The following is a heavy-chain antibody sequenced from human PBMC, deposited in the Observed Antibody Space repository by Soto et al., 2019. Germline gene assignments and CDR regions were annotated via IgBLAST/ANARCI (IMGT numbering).Heavy chain of an antibody. CDR2: VHISGHS. J-gene: IGHJ5*01. CDR1: GGSVRAPDW. V-gene: IGHV4-4*02. CDR3: ARVRQGCSADNCYFDP. D-gene: IGHD1-1*01. Sequence: QVHLQESGPGLVAPSGTLSLTCTLSGGSVRAPDWWNWVRQSPDKGLEWIAEVHISGHSKYNPALRSRVSVSIDSSKNQFYLNLNSVTAADTAIYYCARVRQGCSADNCYFDPWGKGTQGAISS.